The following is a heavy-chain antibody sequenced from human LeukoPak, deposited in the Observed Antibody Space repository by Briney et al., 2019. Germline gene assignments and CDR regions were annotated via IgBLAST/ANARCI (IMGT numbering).Heavy chain of an antibody. J-gene: IGHJ4*02. CDR2: IYHSGST. V-gene: IGHV4-4*02. CDR1: GGSISSSNW. CDR3: ARVYCGGDCYQVYFDY. D-gene: IGHD2-21*02. Sequence: SETLSLTCAVSGGSISSSNWWSWVRQPPGKGLEWIGEIYHSGSTSYNPSLKSRVTISVDKSKNQFSLKLSSVAAADTAVYYCARVYCGGDCYQVYFDYWGQGTLVTVSS.